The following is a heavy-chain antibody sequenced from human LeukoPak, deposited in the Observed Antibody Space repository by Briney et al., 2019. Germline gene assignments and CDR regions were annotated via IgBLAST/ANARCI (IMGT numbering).Heavy chain of an antibody. D-gene: IGHD3-16*01. CDR1: GFTFSSYA. Sequence: SGGSLRLSCAASGFTFSSYAMTWVRQAPGKGLEWVSTISGSGNSTYYADSVKGRFTISRDDSKNTLFLQMNSLRAEDTAVYYCAKRGQLGYWGQGTLVTVSS. J-gene: IGHJ4*02. CDR2: ISGSGNST. V-gene: IGHV3-23*01. CDR3: AKRGQLGY.